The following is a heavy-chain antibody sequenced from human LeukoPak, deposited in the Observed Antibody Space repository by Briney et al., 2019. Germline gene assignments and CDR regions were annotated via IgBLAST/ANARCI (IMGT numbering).Heavy chain of an antibody. CDR2: ISSSSSYI. D-gene: IGHD3-10*01. V-gene: IGHV3-21*01. J-gene: IGHJ3*02. Sequence: GGSLRLSCAASGFTFSNAWMSWVRQAPGKGLEWVSSISSSSSYIYYADPVKGRFTISRDNAKNSLYLQMNSLRAEDTAVYYCARGWFGEQAFDIWGQGTMVTVSS. CDR1: GFTFSNAW. CDR3: ARGWFGEQAFDI.